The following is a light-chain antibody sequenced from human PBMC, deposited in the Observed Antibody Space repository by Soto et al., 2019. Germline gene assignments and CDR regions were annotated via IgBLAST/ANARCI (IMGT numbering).Light chain of an antibody. CDR2: DVS. J-gene: IGLJ2*01. CDR1: SRHDGGYNY. V-gene: IGLV2-14*01. Sequence: QSVLTQPASVSESPGQSITISCTGTSRHDGGYNYVSWYQQHPGKAPKLMIYDVSNQPSGVSNRFSGSKSANTASLTISGLQAEYEAEYYSSSYTGSSTYVVFDGGTKVTVL. CDR3: SSYTGSSTYVV.